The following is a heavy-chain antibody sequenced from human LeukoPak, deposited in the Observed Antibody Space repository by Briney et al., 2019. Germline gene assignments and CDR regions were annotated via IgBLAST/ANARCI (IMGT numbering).Heavy chain of an antibody. CDR2: IYYSGST. D-gene: IGHD6-19*01. V-gene: IGHV4-59*01. CDR3: ARGYSSLFDY. Sequence: SETLSLTCTVSGGSISSYYWSWNRQPPGKGLEWIGYIYYSGSTNYNPSLKRRVTISVDTSKNQFSLKLSSVTAADTAVYYCARGYSSLFDYWGQGTLVTVSS. CDR1: GGSISSYY. J-gene: IGHJ4*02.